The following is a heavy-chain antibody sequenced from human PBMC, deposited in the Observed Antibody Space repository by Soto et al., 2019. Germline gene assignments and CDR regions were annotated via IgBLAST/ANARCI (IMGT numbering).Heavy chain of an antibody. V-gene: IGHV3-15*01. Sequence: PGGSLRLSCEGYGFSFSSTGVSWVRQGPEKGLERLGRVKSTTGAGTKDYAAPVKGRFIISRDESENTVYLHMTSLKTEDTAVYYCTTEGVWGQGTTVTVSS. CDR1: GFSFSSTG. J-gene: IGHJ6*02. CDR3: TTEGV. CDR2: VKSTTGAGTK.